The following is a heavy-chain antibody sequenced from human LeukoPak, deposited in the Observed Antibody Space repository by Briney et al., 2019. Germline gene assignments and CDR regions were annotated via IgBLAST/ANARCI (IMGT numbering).Heavy chain of an antibody. V-gene: IGHV4-61*01. Sequence: PSETLSLTCTVSGGSVSSGSYYWSWIRQPPGKGLEWIGYIYYSRSTNYNPSLKSRVAISVDTSKNQFSLRLNSVTAADTAVYYCARDPRQGYWFDPWGQGTLVTVSS. J-gene: IGHJ5*02. D-gene: IGHD2-15*01. CDR3: ARDPRQGYWFDP. CDR2: IYYSRST. CDR1: GGSVSSGSYY.